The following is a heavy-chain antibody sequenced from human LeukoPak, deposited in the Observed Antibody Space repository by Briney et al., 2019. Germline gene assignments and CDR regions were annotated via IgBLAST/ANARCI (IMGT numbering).Heavy chain of an antibody. Sequence: GGSLRLSCAASGFTFSSYGMHWVRQAPGKGLEWVAVISYDGSNKYYADSVKGRFTISRDNSKNTLYLQMNSLRAEDTAAYYCAKGLDWNDLFQPFDYWGQGTLVTVSS. CDR2: ISYDGSNK. V-gene: IGHV3-30*18. J-gene: IGHJ4*02. D-gene: IGHD1-1*01. CDR3: AKGLDWNDLFQPFDY. CDR1: GFTFSSYG.